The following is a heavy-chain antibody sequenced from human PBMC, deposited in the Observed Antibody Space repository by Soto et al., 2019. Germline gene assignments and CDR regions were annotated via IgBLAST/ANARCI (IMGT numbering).Heavy chain of an antibody. CDR3: AKGRSYYYYYGVDV. Sequence: GGSMRLSCGAAGFTFGGCAGGWVSQAPGKGLEWVSDIIDSGGSTYYADSVKGRFTISRDNSKSTLYLQMNSLRAEDTALYYCAKGRSYYYYYGVDVWGQGTTVTVSS. CDR2: IIDSGGST. V-gene: IGHV3-23*01. J-gene: IGHJ6*02. CDR1: GFTFGGCA.